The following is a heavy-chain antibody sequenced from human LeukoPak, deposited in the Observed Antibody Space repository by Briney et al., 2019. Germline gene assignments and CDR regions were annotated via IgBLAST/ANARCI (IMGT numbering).Heavy chain of an antibody. J-gene: IGHJ5*02. Sequence: PGGSLRLSCAVSGFRASDYYMSWVRQAPGKGLEWVALIRGSGDTFYGDSVKGRFTISRDDSKNTVYLRMNSLRVEDTAVYFCARDRAATQDWVEFDPWGHGTLVTVSS. V-gene: IGHV3-66*01. CDR3: ARDRAATQDWVEFDP. D-gene: IGHD2-15*01. CDR1: GFRASDYY. CDR2: IRGSGDT.